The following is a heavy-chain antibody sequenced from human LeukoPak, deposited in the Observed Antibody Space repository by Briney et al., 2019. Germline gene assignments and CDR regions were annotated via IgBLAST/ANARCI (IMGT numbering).Heavy chain of an antibody. Sequence: GGSLRLSCAASGFTFSDYYMSWIRQAPGKGLEWVSYISSSSSYTNYADSVKGRFTISRDNAKNSLYLQMNSLRAEDTAVYYCARGHNIVATKPYFDYWGQGTPVTVSS. CDR1: GFTFSDYY. J-gene: IGHJ4*02. D-gene: IGHD5-12*01. V-gene: IGHV3-11*05. CDR2: ISSSSSYT. CDR3: ARGHNIVATKPYFDY.